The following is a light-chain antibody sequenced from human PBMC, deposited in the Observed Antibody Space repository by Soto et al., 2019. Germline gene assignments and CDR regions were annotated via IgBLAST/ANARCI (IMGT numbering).Light chain of an antibody. V-gene: IGLV2-14*03. CDR2: DVS. Sequence: QSVLTQPASVSGSPGQSITISCTGSNNDVGAYNYVSWYQQHPGKAPKTMIYDVSNRPSGVSNRFSGSKSGNTASLTISGLQAEDEADYYCSSYTRSSTVVFGGGTKLTGL. J-gene: IGLJ3*02. CDR3: SSYTRSSTVV. CDR1: NNDVGAYNY.